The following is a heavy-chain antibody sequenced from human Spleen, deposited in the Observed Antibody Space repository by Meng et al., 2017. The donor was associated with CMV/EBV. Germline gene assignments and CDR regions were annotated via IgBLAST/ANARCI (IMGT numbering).Heavy chain of an antibody. Sequence: ASVKVSCKASGYTFTGYYMHWVRQAPGQGLEWMGWINPNSGGTNYAQKFQGRVTMTRDTSISTAYMELSRLRSDDTALYYCARDQRAYDFWSGYFYWGQGTLVTVSS. V-gene: IGHV1-2*02. CDR3: ARDQRAYDFWSGYFY. CDR1: GYTFTGYY. CDR2: INPNSGGT. J-gene: IGHJ4*02. D-gene: IGHD3-3*01.